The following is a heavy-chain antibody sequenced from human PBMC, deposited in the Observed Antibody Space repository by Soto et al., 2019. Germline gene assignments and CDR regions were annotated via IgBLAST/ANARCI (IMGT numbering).Heavy chain of an antibody. Sequence: GGSLRLSCAASGFTFSSYGMHWVRQAPGKGLEWVAVISYDGSNKYYADSVKGRFTISRDNSKNTLYLQMNSLRAEDTAVYYCAKDVLAARTYYYYGMDVWGQGTTVTVSS. CDR3: AKDVLAARTYYYYGMDV. J-gene: IGHJ6*02. D-gene: IGHD6-6*01. CDR1: GFTFSSYG. CDR2: ISYDGSNK. V-gene: IGHV3-30*18.